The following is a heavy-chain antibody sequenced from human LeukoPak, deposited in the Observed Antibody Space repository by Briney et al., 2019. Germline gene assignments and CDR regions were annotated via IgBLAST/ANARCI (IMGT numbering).Heavy chain of an antibody. D-gene: IGHD1-14*01. J-gene: IGHJ4*02. CDR1: GFTFSSYW. CDR3: ARSNQADDY. Sequence: PGGSLRLSCAASGFTFSSYWMHWVRQVPGKGLVWVSRINPGGSSTAYADSVKGRFIISRDNAKNTLYLQMDSLRAEDTAIYYCARSNQADDYWGQGTLVTVSS. CDR2: INPGGSST. V-gene: IGHV3-74*01.